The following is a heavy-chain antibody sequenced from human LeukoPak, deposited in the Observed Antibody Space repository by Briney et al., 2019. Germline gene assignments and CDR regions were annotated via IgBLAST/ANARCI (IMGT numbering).Heavy chain of an antibody. Sequence: PGGSLRLSCAASGFTFSGSAMHWVRQASGKGLEWVGRIRSKANSYATAYAASVKGRFTISRDDSKNTAYLQMNSLKTEDTAVYYCTCYGGNSDFDYWGQGTLVTVSS. CDR1: GFTFSGSA. CDR3: TCYGGNSDFDY. D-gene: IGHD4-23*01. CDR2: IRSKANSYAT. V-gene: IGHV3-73*01. J-gene: IGHJ4*02.